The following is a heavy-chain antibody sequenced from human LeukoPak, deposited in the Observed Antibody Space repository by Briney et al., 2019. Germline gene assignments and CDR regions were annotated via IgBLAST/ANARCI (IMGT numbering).Heavy chain of an antibody. CDR1: GYTFTSYD. CDR3: ARDDYSHYYYYGMDV. CDR2: MNPNSGNT. V-gene: IGHV1-8*01. Sequence: ASVKVSCKASGYTFTSYDINWVRQATGRGLEWMGWMNPNSGNTGYAQKFQGRVTMTRNTSISTAYMELSSLRSEDTAVYYCARDDYSHYYYYGMDVWGQGTTVTVSS. J-gene: IGHJ6*02. D-gene: IGHD4-11*01.